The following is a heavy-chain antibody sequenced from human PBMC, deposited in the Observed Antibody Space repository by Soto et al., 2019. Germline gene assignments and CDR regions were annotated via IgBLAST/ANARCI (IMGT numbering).Heavy chain of an antibody. CDR2: MQPSTGRT. J-gene: IGHJ4*02. CDR1: GYSFTSLD. Sequence: QVPLVQSWAEVMEPGASVKVSCKASGYSFTSLDINWVRQTAGQGLEWMGWMQPSTGRTGYAQKFQGRVTMTRDTSINTAYMELTTLTSDDTAFYYCARGVSAGVDYWAQGTLVTVSS. D-gene: IGHD1-26*01. V-gene: IGHV1-8*01. CDR3: ARGVSAGVDY.